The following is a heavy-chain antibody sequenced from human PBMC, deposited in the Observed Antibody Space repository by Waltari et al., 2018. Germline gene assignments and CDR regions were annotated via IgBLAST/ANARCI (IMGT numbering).Heavy chain of an antibody. J-gene: IGHJ4*02. CDR3: ASGWDSSGYYYVGGSGDFDY. D-gene: IGHD3-22*01. Sequence: QVQLQQWGAGLLKPSETLSLTCAVYGGSFSGYYWSWIRQPPGKGLEWIGESTHSGSTTYNPSLKSRVTISVDTSKNQFSLKLSSVTAADTAVYYCASGWDSSGYYYVGGSGDFDYWGQGTLVTVSS. V-gene: IGHV4-34*01. CDR2: STHSGST. CDR1: GGSFSGYY.